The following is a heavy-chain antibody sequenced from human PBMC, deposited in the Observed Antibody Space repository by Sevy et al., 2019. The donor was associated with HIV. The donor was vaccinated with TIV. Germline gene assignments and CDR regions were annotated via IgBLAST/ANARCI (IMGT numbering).Heavy chain of an antibody. CDR1: GFTFSKYS. CDR2: LCFGCGEI. J-gene: IGHJ4*02. V-gene: IGHV3-23*01. D-gene: IGHD2-8*01. CDR3: AREGCTKPHDY. Sequence: GGSLRLSCAASGFTFSKYSMSWVRQPPGKGLEWVSTLCFGCGEINYADSVKGRFTISRDNSKSSENLQMNNLGTEDTAVYYCAREGCTKPHDYWGQGTLVTVSS.